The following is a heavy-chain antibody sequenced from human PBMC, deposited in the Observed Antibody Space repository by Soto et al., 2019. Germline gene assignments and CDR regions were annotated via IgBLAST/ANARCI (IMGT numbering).Heavy chain of an antibody. CDR3: ARVRSYYDYVWGRFPPYYFDY. D-gene: IGHD3-16*01. CDR2: IYYSGST. CDR1: GGSISSYY. J-gene: IGHJ4*02. V-gene: IGHV4-59*01. Sequence: PSETLSLTCTVSGGSISSYYWSWIRQPPGKGLEWIGYIYYSGSTNYNPSLKSRVTISVDTSKNQFSLKLSSVTAADTAVYYCARVRSYYDYVWGRFPPYYFDYWGQGTLVTSPQ.